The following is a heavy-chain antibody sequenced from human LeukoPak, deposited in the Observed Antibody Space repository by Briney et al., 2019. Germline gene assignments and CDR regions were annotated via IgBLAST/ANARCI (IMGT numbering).Heavy chain of an antibody. CDR3: AKSRRYSVYYFDY. CDR1: GFTFSSYA. V-gene: IGHV3-23*01. D-gene: IGHD2-15*01. Sequence: GGSLRLSCAASGFTFSSYAMSWVRQAPGKGLEWVSGISGSGGSTYYADSVKGRFTISRDNSKNTLYLQMNSLRAEDTAVYYCAKSRRYSVYYFDYWGQGTLVTVSS. CDR2: ISGSGGST. J-gene: IGHJ4*02.